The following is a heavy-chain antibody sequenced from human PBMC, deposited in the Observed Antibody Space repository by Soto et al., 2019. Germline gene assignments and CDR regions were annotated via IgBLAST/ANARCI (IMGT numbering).Heavy chain of an antibody. CDR1: GYSFTSYW. CDR2: IHPGDSDT. D-gene: IGHD2-15*01. Sequence: PGDSLKISCKGSGYSFTSYWIGWVRQMPGKGLEWMGIIHPGDSDTRYSPSFQGQVTISADKSISTAYLQWSSLKASDTAMYYCARQGVVVAAKGPFDYWGQGTLVTVSS. CDR3: ARQGVVVAAKGPFDY. J-gene: IGHJ4*02. V-gene: IGHV5-51*01.